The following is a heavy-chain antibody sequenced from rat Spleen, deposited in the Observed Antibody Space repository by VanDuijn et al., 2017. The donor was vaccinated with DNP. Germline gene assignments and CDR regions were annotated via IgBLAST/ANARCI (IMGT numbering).Heavy chain of an antibody. D-gene: IGHD1-11*01. V-gene: IGHV4-2*01. CDR2: INKESGTI. CDR1: GINFNDYW. J-gene: IGHJ2*01. Sequence: EVKLVESGGGLVQPGRSLKLSCAASGINFNDYWMGWVRQAPGKGLEWIGEINKESGTIIYSPTLKDKIAISRNNAQNILSLQMNKLGHEDTAIYHCAKGPNYGGYSDYFDYWGQGVMVTVSS. CDR3: AKGPNYGGYSDYFDY.